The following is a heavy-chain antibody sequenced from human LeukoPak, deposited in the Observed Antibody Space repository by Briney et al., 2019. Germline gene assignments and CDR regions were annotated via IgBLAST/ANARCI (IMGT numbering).Heavy chain of an antibody. J-gene: IGHJ4*02. Sequence: GGSLKLSCAASGFTFSGSTVHWVRQASGKGLDWVGHIRTKANNYATAYAASVKGRFTISRDDSKNTAYLQMNSLKIGDTAVYYCSRHEALPGDYWGQGTLVTVSS. V-gene: IGHV3-73*01. CDR1: GFTFSGST. CDR2: IRTKANNYAT. D-gene: IGHD2-21*02. CDR3: SRHEALPGDY.